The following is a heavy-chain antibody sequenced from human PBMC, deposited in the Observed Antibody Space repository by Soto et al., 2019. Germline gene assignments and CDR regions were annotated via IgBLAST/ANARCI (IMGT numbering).Heavy chain of an antibody. CDR1: GYTFSGYY. V-gene: IGHV1-2*02. J-gene: IGHJ6*02. CDR2: INPNSGGT. D-gene: IGHD2-2*02. Sequence: ASVKVSCKASGYTFSGYYIHWLRQAPGQGLEWMGWINPNSGGTNYAQKFQGRITVTRDTPTSTAYMELSRLTSDDTAVYYCARSLTEGYCTITGCYTRPLYGMDVWGQGTTVTVSS. CDR3: ARSLTEGYCTITGCYTRPLYGMDV.